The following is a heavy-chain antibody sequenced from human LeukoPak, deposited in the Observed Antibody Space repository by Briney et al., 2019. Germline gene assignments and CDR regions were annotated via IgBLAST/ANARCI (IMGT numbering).Heavy chain of an antibody. Sequence: GGSLRLSCAASGFTFSSYAMHWVRQAPGKGLEYVSAISSNGGSTYYANSVKGRFTISRDNSKNTLYLQMGSLRAEDTAVYYCARAVVDTAMGAHFDYWGQGTLVTVSS. V-gene: IGHV3-64*01. CDR3: ARAVVDTAMGAHFDY. CDR1: GFTFSSYA. CDR2: ISSNGGST. J-gene: IGHJ4*02. D-gene: IGHD5-18*01.